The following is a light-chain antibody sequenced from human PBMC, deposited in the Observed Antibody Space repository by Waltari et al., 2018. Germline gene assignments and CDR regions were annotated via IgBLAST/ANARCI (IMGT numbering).Light chain of an antibody. CDR3: CSYSTGGSWM. J-gene: IGLJ3*02. CDR2: YVS. CDR1: SNNVGDYNL. Sequence: QSALTQPVSVSGSPGQSVTISCTGTSNNVGDYNLVSWFQHHPDQAPKLLIFYVSNRPSGVSTRVACSQARNTASLTISGLQTEDEADYYCCSYSTGGSWMFGGGTKLTVL. V-gene: IGLV2-23*02.